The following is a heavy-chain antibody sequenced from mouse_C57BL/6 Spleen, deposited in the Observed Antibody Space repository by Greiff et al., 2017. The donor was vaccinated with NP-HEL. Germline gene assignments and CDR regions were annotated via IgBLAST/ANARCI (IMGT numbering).Heavy chain of an antibody. CDR3: ARAGKGYFDV. Sequence: EVQVVESGPGLVKPSQSLSLTCSVTGYSITSGYYWNWIRQFPGNKLEWMGYISYDGSNNYNPSLKNRTSITRDTSKNQFFLKLNSVTTEDTATYYCARAGKGYFDVWGTGTTVTVSS. CDR2: ISYDGSN. D-gene: IGHD1-1*01. J-gene: IGHJ1*03. CDR1: GYSITSGYY. V-gene: IGHV3-6*01.